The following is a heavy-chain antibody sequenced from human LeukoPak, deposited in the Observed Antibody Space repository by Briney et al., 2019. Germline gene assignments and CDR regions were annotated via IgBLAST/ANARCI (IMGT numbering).Heavy chain of an antibody. Sequence: PGGSLRLSCAASGFTFSNAWMSWVRQAPGKGLEWVGRIKSKTDGGTTDYAAPVKGRFTISRDDSKNTLYLQMNSLKTEDTAVYYCIRHTAMGRFDYWGQGTLVTVSS. J-gene: IGHJ4*02. D-gene: IGHD5-18*01. V-gene: IGHV3-15*01. CDR1: GFTFSNAW. CDR3: IRHTAMGRFDY. CDR2: IKSKTDGGTT.